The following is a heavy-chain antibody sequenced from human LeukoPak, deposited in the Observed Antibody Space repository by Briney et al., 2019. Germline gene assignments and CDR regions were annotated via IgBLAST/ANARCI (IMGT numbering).Heavy chain of an antibody. CDR1: GFTFRNYW. Sequence: GGSLRLSCAASGFTFRNYWMNWVRQAPGKGLEWVAYINQGGSEKRHADSVKGRFTISRDNARSSLYLQMNSLRAEDTAVYYCARGHHGMDVWGQGTTVTVSS. CDR3: ARGHHGMDV. J-gene: IGHJ6*02. V-gene: IGHV3-7*01. CDR2: INQGGSEK.